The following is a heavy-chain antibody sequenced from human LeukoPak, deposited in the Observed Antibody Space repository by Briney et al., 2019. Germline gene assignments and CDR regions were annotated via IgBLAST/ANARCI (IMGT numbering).Heavy chain of an antibody. CDR3: ARALSGGVASRVY. V-gene: IGHV3-30-3*01. D-gene: IGHD3-16*01. CDR1: GFTFSSYA. CDR2: ISYDGSNK. J-gene: IGHJ4*02. Sequence: PGGSLRLSCAASGFTFSSYAMHWVRQAPGKGLEWVAVISYDGSNKYYADSVKGRFTISRDNSKNTLYLQMNSLRAEDTAVYYCARALSGGVASRVYWGQGTLVTVSS.